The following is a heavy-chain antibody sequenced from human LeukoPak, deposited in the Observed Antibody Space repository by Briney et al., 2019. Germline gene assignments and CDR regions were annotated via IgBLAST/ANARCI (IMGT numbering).Heavy chain of an antibody. J-gene: IGHJ5*02. Sequence: ASVKVSCKASGGTFSSYAISWVRQAPGQGLEWMGRIIPILGIANYAQKFQGRVTITADKSTSTAYMELSSLRSEDTAVYYCARDRSEQQLVSNWFDPWGQGTLVTVSS. CDR3: ARDRSEQQLVSNWFDP. V-gene: IGHV1-69*04. D-gene: IGHD6-13*01. CDR1: GGTFSSYA. CDR2: IIPILGIA.